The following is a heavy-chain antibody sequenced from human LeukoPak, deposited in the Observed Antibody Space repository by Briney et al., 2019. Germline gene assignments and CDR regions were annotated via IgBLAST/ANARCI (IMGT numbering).Heavy chain of an antibody. D-gene: IGHD4-23*01. CDR2: ISAGSIYI. CDR3: ARDFRYGGPGG. J-gene: IGHJ4*02. Sequence: GGSLRLSCAASGFSFNTYTMNWVRQAPGKGLEWVSSISAGSIYIYYGDSVKGRFTISRDDATNSLYLQLNSLRADDTAVYYYARDFRYGGPGGWGQGTLVTVSS. CDR1: GFSFNTYT. V-gene: IGHV3-21*01.